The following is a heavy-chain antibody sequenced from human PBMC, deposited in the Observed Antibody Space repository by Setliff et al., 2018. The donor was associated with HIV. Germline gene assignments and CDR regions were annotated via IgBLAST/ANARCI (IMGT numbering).Heavy chain of an antibody. J-gene: IGHJ4*02. D-gene: IGHD1-26*01. CDR2: ISAYNGNT. CDR1: GYTFSSYG. V-gene: IGHV1-18*01. Sequence: ASVKVSCKASGYTFSSYGISWVRQAPGQGLEWMGWISAYNGNTNYTQKFQGRVTMTTDTSTSTAYMEVRSLRSDDTAVYNCARALGGSYPGSFDYWGQGTLVTVSS. CDR3: ARALGGSYPGSFDY.